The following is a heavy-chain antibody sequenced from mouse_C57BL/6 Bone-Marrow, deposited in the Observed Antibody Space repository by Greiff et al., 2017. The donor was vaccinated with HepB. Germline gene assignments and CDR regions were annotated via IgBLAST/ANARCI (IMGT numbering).Heavy chain of an antibody. D-gene: IGHD1-1*01. CDR1: GYAFSSSW. CDR3: AREDYYGSSYPFDY. CDR2: IYPGDGDT. Sequence: VQLVESGPELVKPGASVKISCKASGYAFSSSWMNWVKQRPGKGLEWIGRIYPGDGDTNYNGKFKGKATLTADKSSSTAYMQLSSLTSEDSAVYFCAREDYYGSSYPFDYWGQGTTLTVSS. J-gene: IGHJ2*01. V-gene: IGHV1-82*01.